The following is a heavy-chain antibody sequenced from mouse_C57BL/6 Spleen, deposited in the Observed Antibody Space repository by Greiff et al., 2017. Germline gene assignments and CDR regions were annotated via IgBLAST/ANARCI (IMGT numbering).Heavy chain of an antibody. CDR1: GYTFTSYW. Sequence: QVHVKQPGAELVKPGASVKMSCKASGYTFTSYWITWVKQRPGQGLEWIGDIYPGSGSTNYNEKFKSKATLTVDTSSSTAYMQLSSLTSEDSAVYYCARSTGTAMDYWGQGTSVTVSS. J-gene: IGHJ4*01. V-gene: IGHV1-55*01. CDR3: ARSTGTAMDY. D-gene: IGHD4-1*02. CDR2: IYPGSGST.